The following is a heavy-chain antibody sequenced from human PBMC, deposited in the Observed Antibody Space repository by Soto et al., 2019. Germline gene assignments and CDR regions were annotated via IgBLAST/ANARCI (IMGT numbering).Heavy chain of an antibody. CDR2: IIPIFGTA. J-gene: IGHJ4*02. CDR1: GGTFSSYA. CDR3: ASVDTASRGFWGSFDY. D-gene: IGHD5-18*01. V-gene: IGHV1-69*06. Sequence: SVKVSCKASGGTFSSYAISWVQQAPGQGLEWMGGIIPIFGTANYAQKFQGRVTITADKSTSTAYMELGSLRSEDTAVYYCASVDTASRGFWGSFDYWGQGTLVTVSS.